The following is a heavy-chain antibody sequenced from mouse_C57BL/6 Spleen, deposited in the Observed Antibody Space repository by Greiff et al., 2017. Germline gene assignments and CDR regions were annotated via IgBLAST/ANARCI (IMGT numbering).Heavy chain of an antibody. CDR3: AREGFYYSKGFAY. CDR2: ISDGGSYT. CDR1: GFTFSSYA. V-gene: IGHV5-4*01. J-gene: IGHJ3*01. D-gene: IGHD2-5*01. Sequence: EVKLVESGGGLVKPGGSLKLSCAASGFTFSSYAMSWVRQTPEKRLEWVATISDGGSYTYYPDNVKGRFTISRDNAKKNLYLQMSHLKSEDTAMYYCAREGFYYSKGFAYWGQGTLVTVSA.